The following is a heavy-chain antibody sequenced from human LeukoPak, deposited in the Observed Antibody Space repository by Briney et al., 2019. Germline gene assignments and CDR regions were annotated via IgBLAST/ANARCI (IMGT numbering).Heavy chain of an antibody. CDR1: GFAVISTY. Sequence: PGGSLRLSCAASGFAVISTYMSWVRQAPGKGLEWVSVLYTGGGTYYADSVKGRFTISRDNLKNTLYLQMNSLRAEDTAVYYCARDLRSCSGGECYEHKWFDPWGQGTLVTVSS. CDR3: ARDLRSCSGGECYEHKWFDP. J-gene: IGHJ5*02. V-gene: IGHV3-53*01. D-gene: IGHD2-21*01. CDR2: LYTGGGT.